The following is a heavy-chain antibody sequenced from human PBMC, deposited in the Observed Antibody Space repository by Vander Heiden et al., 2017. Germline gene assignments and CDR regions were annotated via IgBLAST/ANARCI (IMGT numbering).Heavy chain of an antibody. V-gene: IGHV3-11*01. D-gene: IGHD2-21*01. CDR1: GFPFRHYY. CDR3: AKVPEGGRGVINWFDP. J-gene: IGHJ5*02. CDR2: ISSIGSTI. Sequence: QVQLVESGGGLVKPGGSLRLSCAASGFPFRHYYMSWIRQAPGKGLEWFSYISSIGSTIYYADSVKGRFTISRDNAKNSLYLQMNSLRAEDTAVYYCAKVPEGGRGVINWFDPWGQGTLVTVSS.